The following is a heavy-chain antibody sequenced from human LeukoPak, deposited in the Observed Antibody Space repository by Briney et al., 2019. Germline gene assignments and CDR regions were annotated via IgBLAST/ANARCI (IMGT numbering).Heavy chain of an antibody. D-gene: IGHD6-19*01. CDR3: ARDVAVADTYGMDV. J-gene: IGHJ6*02. V-gene: IGHV3-21*01. CDR1: GFTFSSYS. CDR2: ISSSSSYI. Sequence: GGPLTLSCAASGFTFSSYSMNWVRKAPGKGLEWVSSISSSSSYIYYADPVKGRFTISRDNAKNSLYLQMNSLRAEDAAVYYCARDVAVADTYGMDVWGQGTTVTVSS.